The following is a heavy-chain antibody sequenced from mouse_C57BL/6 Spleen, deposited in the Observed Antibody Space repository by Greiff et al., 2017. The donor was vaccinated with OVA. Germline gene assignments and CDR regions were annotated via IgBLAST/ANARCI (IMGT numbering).Heavy chain of an antibody. CDR2: IDPEDGDT. CDR3: TGGTTVVAPDY. D-gene: IGHD1-1*01. CDR1: GFNIKDYY. J-gene: IGHJ2*01. Sequence: VQLQQSEAELVRPGASVKLSCTASGFNIKDYYMHWVKQRPEQGLEWIGRIDPEDGDTEYAPKFQGKATMTADTSSNTAYLQLSSLTSEDTAVYYCTGGTTVVAPDYWGQGTTLTVSS. V-gene: IGHV14-1*01.